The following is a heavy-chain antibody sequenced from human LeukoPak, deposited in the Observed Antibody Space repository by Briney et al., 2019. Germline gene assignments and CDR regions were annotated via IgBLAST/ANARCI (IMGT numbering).Heavy chain of an antibody. CDR1: GFTFSSYG. CDR2: ISYDGSNK. CDR3: AKDQRNWYYDYVWGSYRPVYYFDY. D-gene: IGHD3-16*02. J-gene: IGHJ4*02. Sequence: GGSLRLSCAASGFTFSSYGMHWVRQAPGKGLEWVAVISYDGSNKYYADSVKGRFTISRDNSKNTLYLQMNSLRAEDTAVYYCAKDQRNWYYDYVWGSYRPVYYFDYWGQGTLVTVSS. V-gene: IGHV3-30*18.